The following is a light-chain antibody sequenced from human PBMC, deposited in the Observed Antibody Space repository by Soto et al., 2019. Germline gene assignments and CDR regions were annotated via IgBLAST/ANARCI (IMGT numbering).Light chain of an antibody. CDR2: DAS. V-gene: IGKV3-11*01. Sequence: EIVLTQSPATLSLSPGERATLSCRASQRVSSSLGWYQQIPGQAPRLLIYDASNRATGIPARFSGSGSVTDFHLAISSLEPEDFAVYYCQQRSNWPRTFGQGTKLEIK. J-gene: IGKJ2*01. CDR1: QRVSSS. CDR3: QQRSNWPRT.